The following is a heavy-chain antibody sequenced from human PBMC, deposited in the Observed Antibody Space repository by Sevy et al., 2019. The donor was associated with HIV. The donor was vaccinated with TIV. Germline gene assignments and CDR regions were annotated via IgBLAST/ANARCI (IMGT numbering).Heavy chain of an antibody. Sequence: SETLSLTCTVSGGSITNDNWIWVRQPPNKGLEWVGYIYYSGSTNYNPSLKSRVTISVDTSKNQFSLKLSSVTAADTAVYYCARGIVATIYDYWGQGTLVTVSS. CDR1: GGSITNDN. V-gene: IGHV4-59*01. D-gene: IGHD5-12*01. CDR2: IYYSGST. CDR3: ARGIVATIYDY. J-gene: IGHJ4*02.